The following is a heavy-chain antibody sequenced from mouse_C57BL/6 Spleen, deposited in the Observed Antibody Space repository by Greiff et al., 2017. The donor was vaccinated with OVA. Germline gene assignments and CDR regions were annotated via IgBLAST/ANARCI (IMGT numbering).Heavy chain of an antibody. V-gene: IGHV7-1*01. CDR3: ARDAAGQYFDV. CDR2: SRNKANDYTT. Sequence: EVTLMESGGGLVQSGRSLRLSCATSGFPFSDFYMEWVRQAPGKGLEWIAASRNKANDYTTEYSASVKGRFIVSRDTSQSILYLQMNALRAEDTAIYYCARDAAGQYFDVWGTGTTVTVSS. CDR1: GFPFSDFY. J-gene: IGHJ1*03.